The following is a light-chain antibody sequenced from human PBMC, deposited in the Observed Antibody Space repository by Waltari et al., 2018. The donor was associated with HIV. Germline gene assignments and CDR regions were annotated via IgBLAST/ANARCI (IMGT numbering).Light chain of an antibody. V-gene: IGLV1-40*01. J-gene: IGLJ3*02. CDR2: ANT. CDR1: SSNIGSGYD. CDR3: QSYDSSLSGWV. Sequence: QSVLTPPHSPSGAPGQRVTISCSGGSSNIGSGYDVHWYQQFPGTAPKVLIYANTNRPSGVPDRFSGSKSGYSASLVITGLQAEDDADYYCQSYDSSLSGWVFGGGTKLTVL.